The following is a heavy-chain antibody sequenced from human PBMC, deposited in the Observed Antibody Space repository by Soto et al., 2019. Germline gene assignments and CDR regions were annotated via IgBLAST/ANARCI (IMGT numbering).Heavy chain of an antibody. CDR3: GLRSMAVGPEY. Sequence: QVQLQESGPGLVKPSETLSLTCAVSGDSISSYYCMWIRQPPGKGLESIGYLYYGRSANYNPSLKSRVTLSVDPSTNSGSLTLSSMTAGDTAVYFCGLRSMAVGPEYWGQGTLVTVSS. CDR1: GDSISSYY. J-gene: IGHJ4*02. V-gene: IGHV4-59*01. CDR2: LYYGRSA. D-gene: IGHD1-26*01.